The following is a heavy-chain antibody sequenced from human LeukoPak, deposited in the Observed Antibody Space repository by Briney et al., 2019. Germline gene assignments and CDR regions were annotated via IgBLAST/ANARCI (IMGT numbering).Heavy chain of an antibody. V-gene: IGHV3-23*01. J-gene: IGHJ4*02. CDR3: ANNGRGEWLSQK. Sequence: GGSQRLSCAASGFTFSSYAMSWVRQAPGKGLEWVSAISGSGGSTYYADSVKGRFTISRDNSKNTLYLQMNSLRAEDTAVYYCANNGRGEWLSQKWGQGTLVTVSS. CDR1: GFTFSSYA. CDR2: ISGSGGST. D-gene: IGHD3-3*01.